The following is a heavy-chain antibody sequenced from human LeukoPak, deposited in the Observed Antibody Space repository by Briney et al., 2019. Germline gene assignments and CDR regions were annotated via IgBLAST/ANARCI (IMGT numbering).Heavy chain of an antibody. J-gene: IGHJ4*02. D-gene: IGHD3-9*01. CDR3: ATSTGYDVLTGYQEDHYYFDY. CDR1: GYTFTNYD. V-gene: IGHV1-46*01. CDR2: INPRDGST. Sequence: GASVKVSCKASGYTFTNYDMNWVRQAPGQGLEGMGTINPRDGSTTYTKTFQGRVTVTRDTSTSTVYMDLSSLRSEDTAVYYCATSTGYDVLTGYQEDHYYFDYWGQGTLVTVSS.